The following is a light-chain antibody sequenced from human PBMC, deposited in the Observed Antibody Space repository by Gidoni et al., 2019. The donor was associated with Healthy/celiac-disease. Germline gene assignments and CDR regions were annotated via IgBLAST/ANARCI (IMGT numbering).Light chain of an antibody. CDR3: QSYDSSLSGDVV. CDR2: GNS. J-gene: IGLJ2*01. CDR1: SSNIGAGYD. Sequence: QSVLTQPPSVSAAPGQRVTISCTGSSSNIGAGYDVHWYQQLPGTAPKLLIYGNSNRPSGVPDRFSGSKSGTSASLAITGLQAEDEADYYCQSYDSSLSGDVVFGGGTKLNVL. V-gene: IGLV1-40*01.